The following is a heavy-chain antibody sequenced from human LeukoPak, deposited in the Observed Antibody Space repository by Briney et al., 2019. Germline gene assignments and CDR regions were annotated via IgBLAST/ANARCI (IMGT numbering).Heavy chain of an antibody. Sequence: GGSLRLSCAASGFTFSSYVMSWVRQAPGKGLEWVSGISGSGGRTYSADSVKGRFTTSRDNAKNSLYLHMNSLRAEDTAVYSCARLYCSGGSCYFSYFDYWGQGTLVTVSA. CDR2: ISGSGGRT. CDR3: ARLYCSGGSCYFSYFDY. V-gene: IGHV3-23*01. CDR1: GFTFSSYV. J-gene: IGHJ4*02. D-gene: IGHD2-15*01.